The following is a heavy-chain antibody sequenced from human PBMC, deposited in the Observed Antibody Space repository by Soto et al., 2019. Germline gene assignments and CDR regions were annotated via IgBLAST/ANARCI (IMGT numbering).Heavy chain of an antibody. CDR2: IYYSGDT. CDR1: GVSIGTAFYY. D-gene: IGHD1-1*01. Sequence: PSETLSLTCSVSGVSIGTAFYYWSWIRQYPGKGLEWIGYIYYSGDTYYNPSLESRVTISLDTSKNQFSLKLSSLTAADTAVYYCARSRTIRNSDYYGMDVCGPGTTVTVYS. V-gene: IGHV4-31*03. CDR3: ARSRTIRNSDYYGMDV. J-gene: IGHJ6*01.